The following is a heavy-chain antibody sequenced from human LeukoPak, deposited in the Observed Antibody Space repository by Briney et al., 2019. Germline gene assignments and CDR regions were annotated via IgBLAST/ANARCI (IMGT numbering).Heavy chain of an antibody. CDR1: GLIFSNYG. V-gene: IGHV3-64D*06. D-gene: IGHD4-17*01. CDR3: VRVNDYGDRNLYYFGY. J-gene: IGHJ4*02. Sequence: GGSWRLSCSASGLIFSNYGMYWVRQAPGKGLEFVSAIISDGDNTFYADSVKGRFTISRDNSKNTLYLQTSRLRGEDTAVYYCVRVNDYGDRNLYYFGYWGQGTLVTVSS. CDR2: IISDGDNT.